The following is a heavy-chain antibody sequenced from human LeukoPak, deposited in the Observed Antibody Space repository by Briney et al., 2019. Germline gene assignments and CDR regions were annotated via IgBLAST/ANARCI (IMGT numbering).Heavy chain of an antibody. V-gene: IGHV3-23*01. CDR3: AKRGDWNYVKERYYFDY. Sequence: GGSLRLSCAASGFTFTSFAMSWVRQASGMRLEWVSTISGDRETAFYANSVKGRFTISRDNSKNTLYLQMNSLRAEDTGVYYCAKRGDWNYVKERYYFDYWGQGTLVTVSS. CDR1: GFTFTSFA. J-gene: IGHJ4*02. CDR2: ISGDRETA. D-gene: IGHD1-7*01.